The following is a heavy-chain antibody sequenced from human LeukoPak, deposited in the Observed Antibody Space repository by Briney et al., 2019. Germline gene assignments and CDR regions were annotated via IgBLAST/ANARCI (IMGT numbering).Heavy chain of an antibody. CDR2: IYHSGST. Sequence: SETLSLTCTVSGGSISSYYWSWIRQPAGKGLEWIGSIYHSGSTYYNPSLKSRVTISVDTSKNQFSLKLSSVTAADTAVYYCAREGGGYCSGGSCPYGMDVWGKGTTVTVSS. CDR3: AREGGGYCSGGSCPYGMDV. CDR1: GGSISSYY. V-gene: IGHV4-4*07. D-gene: IGHD2-15*01. J-gene: IGHJ6*04.